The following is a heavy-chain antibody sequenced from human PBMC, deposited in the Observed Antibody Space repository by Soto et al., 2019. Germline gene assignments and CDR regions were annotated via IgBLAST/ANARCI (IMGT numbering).Heavy chain of an antibody. D-gene: IGHD7-27*01. J-gene: IGHJ4*02. CDR1: GFSLSSYT. CDR3: ARDLHWAFDS. Sequence: EVQLVESGGGSVQLGGSRGLSCAASGFSLSSYTRNGVRRAPGKGLEWVSFISRSSSTITYADSVKGRFTITRDNVKNSLYMQMNSLRDEDTAVYYCARDLHWAFDSWGQGTLVTVSS. CDR2: ISRSSSTI. V-gene: IGHV3-48*02.